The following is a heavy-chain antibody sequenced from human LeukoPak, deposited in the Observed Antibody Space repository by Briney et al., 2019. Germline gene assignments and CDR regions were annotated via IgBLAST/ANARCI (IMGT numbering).Heavy chain of an antibody. J-gene: IGHJ4*02. Sequence: PSETLSLTCTVSGYSITSGYYWGWIRQPPGKGLEWIGRIYTSGSTNYDPSLKSRVTMSVDTSKNQFSLKLSSVTAADTAVYYCAREGGYSGNLLDYWGQGTLVTVSS. CDR3: AREGGYSGNLLDY. CDR1: GYSITSGYY. CDR2: IYTSGST. V-gene: IGHV4-38-2*02. D-gene: IGHD1-26*01.